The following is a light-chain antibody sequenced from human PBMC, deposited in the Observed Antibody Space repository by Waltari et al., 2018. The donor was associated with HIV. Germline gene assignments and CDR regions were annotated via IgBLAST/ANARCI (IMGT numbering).Light chain of an antibody. V-gene: IGLV1-51*01. CDR1: SSNIGKSS. J-gene: IGLJ2*01. CDR3: GTWDSRLRAGV. CDR2: DNA. Sequence: QSVLTQPPSVSAAPGQKVTISCPGGSSNIGKSSVSCHQQLPGTAPKLLIYDNAKRPSGIPDRFSGSKSGTSATLGITGLQTGDAADYYCGTWDSRLRAGVFGGGTKLTVL.